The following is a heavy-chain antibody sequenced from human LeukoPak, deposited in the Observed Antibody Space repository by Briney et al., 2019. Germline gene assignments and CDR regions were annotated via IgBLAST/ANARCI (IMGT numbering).Heavy chain of an antibody. CDR2: ISYDGSNK. CDR1: GFTFSSYA. V-gene: IGHV3-30*04. Sequence: GGSLRLSFAASGFTFSSYAMHWARQAPGKGLEGVAVISYDGSNKYYADSVKGRFTISRDNSKNTLYLQMNSLRAEDTAVYYCARDGYNYRDAFDIWGQGTMVTVSS. J-gene: IGHJ3*02. D-gene: IGHD5-24*01. CDR3: ARDGYNYRDAFDI.